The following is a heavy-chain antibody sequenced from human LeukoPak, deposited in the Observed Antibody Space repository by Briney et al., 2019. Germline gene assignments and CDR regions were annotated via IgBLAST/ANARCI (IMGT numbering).Heavy chain of an antibody. V-gene: IGHV3-30*02. J-gene: IGHJ4*02. CDR2: IRDDGGNK. D-gene: IGHD5-12*01. CDR3: VKGLGYDSDH. CDR1: GFPFTTYG. Sequence: GGSLRLSCVASGFPFTTYGIHWVRQAPGKGLEWVAFIRDDGGNKYYADSVKGRFTISRDNSKNMLYLQMNSLRPEDTAVYFCVKGLGYDSDHWGQGTLVTVSP.